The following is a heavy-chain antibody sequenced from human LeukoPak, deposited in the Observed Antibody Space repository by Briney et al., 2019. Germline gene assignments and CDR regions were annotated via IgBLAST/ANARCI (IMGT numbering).Heavy chain of an antibody. CDR3: AKGGIEYYYDSSGYSYFDY. V-gene: IGHV3-9*01. D-gene: IGHD3-22*01. Sequence: GRSLRLSCAASGFTFDDYAMHWVRQAPGEGLEWVSGISWNSGSIGYADSVKGRFTISRDNAKNSLYLQMNSLRAEDTALYYCAKGGIEYYYDSSGYSYFDYWGQGTLVTVSS. J-gene: IGHJ4*02. CDR2: ISWNSGSI. CDR1: GFTFDDYA.